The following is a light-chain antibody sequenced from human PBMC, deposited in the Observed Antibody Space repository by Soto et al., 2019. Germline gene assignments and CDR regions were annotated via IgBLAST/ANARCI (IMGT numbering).Light chain of an antibody. CDR2: GAS. CDR3: QQYNNWPIT. J-gene: IGKJ5*01. V-gene: IGKV3D-15*01. CDR1: QSVSSN. Sequence: EIVLTQSPGTLSLSPGERATLSCRASQSVSSNFAWYQQKPGQAPRLLIYGASSRATGTPARFSGSGSGTEFIPTISSLQSEDFAVHYCQQYNNWPITFGQGTRLEIK.